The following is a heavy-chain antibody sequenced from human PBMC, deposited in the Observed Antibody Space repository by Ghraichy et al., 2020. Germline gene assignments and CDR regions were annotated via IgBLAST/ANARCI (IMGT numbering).Heavy chain of an antibody. CDR2: INHSGST. CDR1: GGSFSGYY. J-gene: IGHJ4*02. CDR3: ARGLVQSGDHGVTRYYFDY. D-gene: IGHD3-10*01. V-gene: IGHV4-34*01. Sequence: SETLSLTCAVYGGSFSGYYWSWIRQPPGKGLEWIGEINHSGSTNYNPSLKSRVTISVDTSKNQFSLKLSSVTAADTAVYYCARGLVQSGDHGVTRYYFDYWGQGTLVTVSS.